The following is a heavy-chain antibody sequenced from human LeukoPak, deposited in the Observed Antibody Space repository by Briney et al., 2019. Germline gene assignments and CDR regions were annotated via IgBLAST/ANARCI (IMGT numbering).Heavy chain of an antibody. V-gene: IGHV3-23*01. CDR3: ASPCFGAAAGTICYFDY. CDR1: GFTFSSYA. CDR2: VSGSGGST. Sequence: GGSLRLSCAASGFTFSSYAMSWVRQAPGKGLEWVSAVSGSGGSTYYAGSVKGRFTISRDNSKNTLYLQMNSLRAEDTAVYYCASPCFGAAAGTICYFDYWGQGTLVAVSS. J-gene: IGHJ4*02. D-gene: IGHD6-13*01.